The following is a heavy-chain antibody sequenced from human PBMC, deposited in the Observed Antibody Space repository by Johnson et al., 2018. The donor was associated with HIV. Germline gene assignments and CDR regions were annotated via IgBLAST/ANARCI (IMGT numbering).Heavy chain of an antibody. J-gene: IGHJ3*02. CDR2: IKYDGSGK. D-gene: IGHD2-15*01. CDR3: ARDMCSGGSCYAFDI. Sequence: VQLVESGGGLVKPGGSLRLSCAASGFTFSSYWMSWVRQAPGKGLEWVAGIKYDGSGKFCVDSVKGRFTISRDNAKDSLFLQMNSLRAEDTAVYYCARDMCSGGSCYAFDIWGQGTMVTVSS. CDR1: GFTFSSYW. V-gene: IGHV3-7*01.